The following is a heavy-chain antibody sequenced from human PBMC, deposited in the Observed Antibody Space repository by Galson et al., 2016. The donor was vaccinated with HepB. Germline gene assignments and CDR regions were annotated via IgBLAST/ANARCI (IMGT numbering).Heavy chain of an antibody. CDR3: ARAPTMITFGGLIVGDLDY. D-gene: IGHD3-16*02. J-gene: IGHJ4*02. CDR1: GYAFRNYI. Sequence: SLRLSCAASGYAFRNYIMNWVRQSPGKGLEWVTSISSSGRSIYYADSVKGRFTISRDNTKNSLYLQMNSLRADDTAVYYYARAPTMITFGGLIVGDLDYWGQGTLATVSS. CDR2: ISSSGRSI. V-gene: IGHV3-21*01.